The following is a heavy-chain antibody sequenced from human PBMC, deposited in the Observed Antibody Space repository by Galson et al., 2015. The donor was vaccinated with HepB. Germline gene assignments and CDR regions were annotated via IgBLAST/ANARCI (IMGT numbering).Heavy chain of an antibody. V-gene: IGHV3-11*01. CDR2: ISSSGSTI. D-gene: IGHD3-22*01. CDR1: GFTFSDYY. Sequence: SLRLSCAASGFTFSDYYMSWIRQAPGKGLEWVSYISSSGSTIYYADSVKGRFTISRDNAKNSLYLQMNSLRAEDTAVYYCARDLYYDSSGYGGFGYWGQGTLVTVSS. J-gene: IGHJ4*02. CDR3: ARDLYYDSSGYGGFGY.